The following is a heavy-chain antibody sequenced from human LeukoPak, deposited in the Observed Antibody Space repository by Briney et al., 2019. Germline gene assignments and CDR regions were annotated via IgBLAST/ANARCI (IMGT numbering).Heavy chain of an antibody. Sequence: GASVKVSCKASGYTFTSYYMHWVRQAPGQGLEWMGIINPSGGSTSYAQKFQGRVTMTRDTSTSTVYMELSSLRSEDTAVYYCAREVRSGYYAYFYYYYMDVWGKGTTVTISS. CDR3: AREVRSGYYAYFYYYYMDV. J-gene: IGHJ6*03. D-gene: IGHD3-22*01. V-gene: IGHV1-46*01. CDR1: GYTFTSYY. CDR2: INPSGGST.